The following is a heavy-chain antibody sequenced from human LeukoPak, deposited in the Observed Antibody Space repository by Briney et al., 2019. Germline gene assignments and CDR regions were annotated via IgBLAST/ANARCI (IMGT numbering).Heavy chain of an antibody. CDR3: ARGPVPAALSLNFDD. D-gene: IGHD2-2*01. CDR1: GGIFSNYG. J-gene: IGHJ4*02. V-gene: IGHV1-69*13. Sequence: ASVKVSCKASGGIFSNYGISWVRQAPRQGLEWMGGIIPMFGTPNYAQKFQGRVTITADESTSTTYMELSSLRSEDTAVYYCARGPVPAALSLNFDDWGQGTLVTVSS. CDR2: IIPMFGTP.